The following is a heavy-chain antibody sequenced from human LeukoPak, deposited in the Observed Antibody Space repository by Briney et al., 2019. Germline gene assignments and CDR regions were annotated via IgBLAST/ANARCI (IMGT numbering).Heavy chain of an antibody. CDR2: IRYDGSNK. J-gene: IGHJ4*02. Sequence: GGSLRLSCAASGFTFSSYSMNWVRQAPGKGLEWVAFIRYDGSNKYYADSVKGRFTISRDNSKNTLYLQMNSLRAEDTAVYYCARDLGDGGAFDYWGQGTLVTVSS. V-gene: IGHV3-30*02. CDR1: GFTFSSYS. D-gene: IGHD2-21*02. CDR3: ARDLGDGGAFDY.